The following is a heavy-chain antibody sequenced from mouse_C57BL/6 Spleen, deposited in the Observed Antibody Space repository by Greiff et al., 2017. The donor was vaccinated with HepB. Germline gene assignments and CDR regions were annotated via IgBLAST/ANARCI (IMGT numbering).Heavy chain of an antibody. V-gene: IGHV1-81*01. CDR3: ARWVDPFAY. Sequence: VQRVESGAELARPGASVKLSCKASGYTFTSYGISWVKQRTGQGLEWIGEIYPRSGNTYYNEKFKGKATLTADKSSSTAYMELRSLTSEDSAVYFCARWVDPFAYWGQGTLVTVSA. CDR1: GYTFTSYG. CDR2: IYPRSGNT. J-gene: IGHJ3*01. D-gene: IGHD1-1*02.